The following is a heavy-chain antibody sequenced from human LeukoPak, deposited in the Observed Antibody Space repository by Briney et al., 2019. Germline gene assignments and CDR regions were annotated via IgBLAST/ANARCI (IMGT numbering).Heavy chain of an antibody. D-gene: IGHD3-10*01. Sequence: PGGSLRLSCAASGFLFHNYWMTWVRQAPAKGLEWVANINQDENEKYYLDSVKGRFTISRDNAETSLFLQMTSLRVEDTAIYYCARGLYGSGRRSLMAHWGQGTLVAVSS. CDR3: ARGLYGSGRRSLMAH. J-gene: IGHJ4*02. CDR2: INQDENEK. V-gene: IGHV3-7*01. CDR1: GFLFHNYW.